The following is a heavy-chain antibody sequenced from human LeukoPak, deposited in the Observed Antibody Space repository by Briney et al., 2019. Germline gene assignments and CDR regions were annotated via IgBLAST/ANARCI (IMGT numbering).Heavy chain of an antibody. J-gene: IGHJ4*02. CDR3: ARQADSSPSYYFDY. Sequence: GESLKISCKGSGYSFTNYWIGWVRQMPGKGLEWMGIIYPGDFHTRYSPSFQGQVTISADTSISTAYLQWSSLKASDTAMYYCARQADSSPSYYFDYWGQGTLVTVSS. D-gene: IGHD6-6*01. CDR1: GYSFTNYW. V-gene: IGHV5-51*01. CDR2: IYPGDFHT.